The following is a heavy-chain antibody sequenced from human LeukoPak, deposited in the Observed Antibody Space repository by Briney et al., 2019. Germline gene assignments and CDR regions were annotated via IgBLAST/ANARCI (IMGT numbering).Heavy chain of an antibody. J-gene: IGHJ5*02. Sequence: ASVKVSCKASGYTFTCYYMHWVRQAPGQGGEWMGWINPNSGGTNYAQKFQVRVTMTRDTSISTAYMELSRLRSDHTAVYYCAREGTYYDILTGYYFYWFDPWGQGTLVTASS. CDR2: INPNSGGT. D-gene: IGHD3-9*01. V-gene: IGHV1-2*02. CDR3: AREGTYYDILTGYYFYWFDP. CDR1: GYTFTCYY.